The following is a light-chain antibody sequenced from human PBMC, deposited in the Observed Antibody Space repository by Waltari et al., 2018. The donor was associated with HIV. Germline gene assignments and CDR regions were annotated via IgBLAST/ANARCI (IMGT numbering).Light chain of an antibody. CDR1: QSISSS. CDR2: AAS. Sequence: DIQMTQSPSSLSASVGDRVTITCRASQSISSSLNWYQQKPGKAPKLLIYAASSLQSGVPSRFSGSASGTDFTLTISSLQPEDFATYYGQQSYSTLFTFGPGTKVDIK. CDR3: QQSYSTLFT. V-gene: IGKV1-39*01. J-gene: IGKJ3*01.